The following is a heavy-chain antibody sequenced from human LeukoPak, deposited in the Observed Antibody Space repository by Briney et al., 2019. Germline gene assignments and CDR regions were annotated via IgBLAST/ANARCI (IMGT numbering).Heavy chain of an antibody. CDR2: INPNSGGT. V-gene: IGHV1-2*02. D-gene: IGHD3-16*02. CDR3: ARESRIDERVDY. CDR1: GYTFTGYY. J-gene: IGHJ4*02. Sequence: ASVNVSCKASGYTFTGYYMHWVRQAPGQGLEWMGWINPNSGGTNYAQKFQGRVTMTRDTSISTAYMELSRLRSDDTAVYYCARESRIDERVDYWGQGTLVTVSS.